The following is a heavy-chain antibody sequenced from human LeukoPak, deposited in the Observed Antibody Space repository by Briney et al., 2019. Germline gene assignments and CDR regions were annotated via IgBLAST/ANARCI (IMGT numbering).Heavy chain of an antibody. CDR3: ARDSSGYQ. D-gene: IGHD3-22*01. Sequence: GGSLRLSCAASGFTFSTYWMSWVRQAPGKGLEWVANIKEDGSEKYYGDSVKGRFTISRDNAKNSLYLQMNGLRAEDTAVYYCARDSSGYQWGQGTLVTVSS. CDR2: IKEDGSEK. V-gene: IGHV3-7*01. CDR1: GFTFSTYW. J-gene: IGHJ4*02.